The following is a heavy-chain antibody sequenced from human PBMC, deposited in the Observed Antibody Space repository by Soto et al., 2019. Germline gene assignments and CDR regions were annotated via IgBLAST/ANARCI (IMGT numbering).Heavy chain of an antibody. Sequence: LRLSCAASGFTFSDYDITWIRQAAGKGLEWVSYISTSGNIKNYAESVEGRFTISRDNAKNSLYLQMKSMRADDSAVYFCARNGGTFDPWGQGTLVTVSS. J-gene: IGHJ5*02. CDR3: ARNGGTFDP. CDR2: ISTSGNIK. CDR1: GFTFSDYD. D-gene: IGHD3-16*01. V-gene: IGHV3-11*01.